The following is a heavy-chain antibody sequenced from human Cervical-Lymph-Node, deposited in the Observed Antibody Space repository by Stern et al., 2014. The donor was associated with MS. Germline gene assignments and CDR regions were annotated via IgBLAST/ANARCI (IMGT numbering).Heavy chain of an antibody. D-gene: IGHD6-19*01. CDR3: ARQGASAPTLAAVYFDP. J-gene: IGHJ5*02. CDR2: IYPDNSEA. Sequence: EVQLVQSAAEVKRSGESLKISCKGSGYTFANFWIGWVRQMPGKGLEWMAIIYPDNSEARYSPSFHGQVTISADKSISTAYLQWSSLKASDTAMYYCARQGASAPTLAAVYFDPWGQGTLVTVSS. CDR1: GYTFANFW. V-gene: IGHV5-51*01.